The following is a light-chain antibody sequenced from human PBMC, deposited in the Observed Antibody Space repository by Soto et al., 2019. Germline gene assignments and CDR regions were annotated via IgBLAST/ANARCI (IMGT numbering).Light chain of an antibody. CDR2: VAS. V-gene: IGKV3-15*01. Sequence: EIVMTQSPATLSVSPGERATLSCRASQSVSSNLSCYQQTPGQAPRLLIYVASTRATGIPARFSGSGSETEFTPTIRSLKSEDFTVFSCTQYNNWSSTFGQGTKVEIK. J-gene: IGKJ1*01. CDR1: QSVSSN. CDR3: TQYNNWSST.